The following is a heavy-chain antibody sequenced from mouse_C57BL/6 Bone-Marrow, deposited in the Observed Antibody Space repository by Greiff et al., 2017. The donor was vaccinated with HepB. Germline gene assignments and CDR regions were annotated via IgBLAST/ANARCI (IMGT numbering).Heavy chain of an antibody. CDR3: ARIYDGYYLYWYFDV. CDR2: IWSGGST. J-gene: IGHJ1*03. CDR1: GFSLTSYG. V-gene: IGHV2-2*01. D-gene: IGHD2-3*01. Sequence: VKLMESGPGLVQPSQSLSITCTVSGFSLTSYGVHWVRQSPGKGLEWLGVIWSGGSTDYNAAFISRLSISKDNSKSQVFFKMNSLQADDTAIYYCARIYDGYYLYWYFDVWGTGTTVTVSS.